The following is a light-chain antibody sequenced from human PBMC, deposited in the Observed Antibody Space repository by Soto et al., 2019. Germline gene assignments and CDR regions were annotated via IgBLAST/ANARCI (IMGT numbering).Light chain of an antibody. CDR3: HQYGSLPLT. CDR1: QTISTMN. Sequence: EIVLTQSPGTLSLSPGERATLSCRASQTISTMNLAWYQQKPGQAPRLLIYGTSNSATGIPDRFRGSGSGTAFTLTISRLEPEDFVVYYCHQYGSLPLTFGGGAKVEIK. J-gene: IGKJ4*01. CDR2: GTS. V-gene: IGKV3-20*01.